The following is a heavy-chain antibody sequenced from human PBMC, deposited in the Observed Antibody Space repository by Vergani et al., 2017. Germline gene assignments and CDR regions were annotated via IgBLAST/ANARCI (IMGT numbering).Heavy chain of an antibody. D-gene: IGHD3-22*01. Sequence: QVQLQESGPGLVKPSETLSLTCTVSGASISSYYWSWIRQPPGKGLEWIGYIYYSGSTNYNPSLKSRVTISVDTSKNQFSLKLSSVTAADTAVYYCARGNYYYDSSGYSNWGQGTLVTVSS. V-gene: IGHV4-59*01. CDR1: GASISSYY. J-gene: IGHJ4*02. CDR2: IYYSGST. CDR3: ARGNYYYDSSGYSN.